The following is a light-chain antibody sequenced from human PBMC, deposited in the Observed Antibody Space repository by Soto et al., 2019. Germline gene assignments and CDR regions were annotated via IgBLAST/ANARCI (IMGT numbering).Light chain of an antibody. CDR3: QQYSSLPHT. CDR2: GIS. Sequence: DIVLTQSPGTLSLSPGERATLSCRASQTVSSSYLAWYQQRPGQAPRLLIYGISNRATGIPDRFSGSGSGTDFTLTISRLEPEDFVVYYCQQYSSLPHTFGQGTKVDIK. J-gene: IGKJ2*01. CDR1: QTVSSSY. V-gene: IGKV3-20*01.